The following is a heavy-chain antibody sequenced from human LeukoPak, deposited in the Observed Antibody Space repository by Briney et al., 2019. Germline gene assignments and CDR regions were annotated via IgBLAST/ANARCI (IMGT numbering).Heavy chain of an antibody. CDR3: ARIFMTTFGGVIVIFRD. CDR1: GYTFTGYY. J-gene: IGHJ4*02. D-gene: IGHD3-16*02. CDR2: INPNSGGT. Sequence: GASVKVSCKASGYTFTGYYMHWVRQAPGQGLEWMGWINPNSGGTNYAQKFQGRVTMTRDTSISTAYMELSRLRSDDTAVYYCARIFMTTFGGVIVIFRDCGQGTLVTVSS. V-gene: IGHV1-2*02.